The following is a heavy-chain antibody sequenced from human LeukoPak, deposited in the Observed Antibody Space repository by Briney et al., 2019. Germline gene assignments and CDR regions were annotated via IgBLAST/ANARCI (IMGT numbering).Heavy chain of an antibody. CDR1: GLTFNNYA. Sequence: GGSLRLSCEASGLTFNNYAMHWIRQSSGKGLEWVSGIGSSGGGTYYADSVKGRFTISRDTSKDTVYLQMDSLRAEDTAIYYCAKIHQNRVVVGAKGAFDIWGQGTVVTVSS. CDR2: IGSSGGGT. J-gene: IGHJ3*02. CDR3: AKIHQNRVVVGAKGAFDI. V-gene: IGHV3-23*01. D-gene: IGHD2-15*01.